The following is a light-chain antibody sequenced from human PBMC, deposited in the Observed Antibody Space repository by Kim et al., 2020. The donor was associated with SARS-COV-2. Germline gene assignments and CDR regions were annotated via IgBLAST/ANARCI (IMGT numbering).Light chain of an antibody. CDR3: QQRKSYPIT. V-gene: IGKV1-9*01. J-gene: IGKJ4*01. Sequence: ASVGDRVTITCRASQDISSYLAWYQQKPGKAPKLLIYAASTLQSGVPSRFSGSVSGTQFTLTVNSLQPEEFATYYCQQRKSYPITFGGGTKVDIK. CDR1: QDISSY. CDR2: AAS.